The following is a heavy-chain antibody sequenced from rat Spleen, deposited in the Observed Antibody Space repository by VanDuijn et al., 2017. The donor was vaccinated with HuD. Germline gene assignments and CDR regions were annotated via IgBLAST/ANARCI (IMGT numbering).Heavy chain of an antibody. V-gene: IGHV5-29*01. CDR2: ISYDAGRT. D-gene: IGHD1-12*01. CDR3: ARVIYYYVSGGWFCDF. Sequence: EVQLVESGGGLVQPGRSLKLSCVASGFTLSYYGMAWVRQVPTKGLEWVTTISYDAGRTYYRDSVKGRFTVSRDNTKSTLDLQIDSLRSEDTATYYCARVIYYYVSGGWFCDFWGPGTMVTVSS. CDR1: GFTLSYYG. J-gene: IGHJ1*01.